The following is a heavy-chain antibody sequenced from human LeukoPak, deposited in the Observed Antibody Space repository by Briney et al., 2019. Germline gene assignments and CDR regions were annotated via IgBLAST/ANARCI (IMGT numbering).Heavy chain of an antibody. Sequence: GGSLRLSCAASGFTFSSYAMSWVRQAPGKGLEWVSAISGSGGSTYYADSVKGRFTISRDNSKNTLYLQMNSLRAEDTAVYYCAKDRRPKIAAAGTNPVLDYWGQGTLVTVSS. CDR2: ISGSGGST. V-gene: IGHV3-23*01. CDR1: GFTFSSYA. CDR3: AKDRRPKIAAAGTNPVLDY. J-gene: IGHJ4*02. D-gene: IGHD6-13*01.